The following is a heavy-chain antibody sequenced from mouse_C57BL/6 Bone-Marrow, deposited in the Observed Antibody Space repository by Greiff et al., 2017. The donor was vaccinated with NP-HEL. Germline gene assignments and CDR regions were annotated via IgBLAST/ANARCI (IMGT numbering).Heavy chain of an antibody. J-gene: IGHJ2*01. Sequence: VQLKESGPGLVKPSQSLSLTCSVTGYSITSGYYWNWIRQFPGNKLEWMGYISYDGSNNYNPSLKNRISITRDKSKNQFFLKLNSVTTEDTATYYCARDYGGFDYWGQGTTLTVSS. V-gene: IGHV3-6*01. D-gene: IGHD1-1*01. CDR3: ARDYGGFDY. CDR2: ISYDGSN. CDR1: GYSITSGYY.